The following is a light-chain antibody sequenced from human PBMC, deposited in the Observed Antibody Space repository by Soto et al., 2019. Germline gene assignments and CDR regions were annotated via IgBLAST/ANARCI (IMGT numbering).Light chain of an antibody. CDR1: QSVGTLY. CDR3: QQYCTSPRT. J-gene: IGKJ1*01. Sequence: IMLTQSPVTLSLAPGDRATLSCRASQSVGTLYLDWYQQKPGQAPLLLISGTSTRATGIPDRFSGSASGTDFTLTISRLEPEDFAVYYCQQYCTSPRTFGQGTRV. CDR2: GTS. V-gene: IGKV3-20*01.